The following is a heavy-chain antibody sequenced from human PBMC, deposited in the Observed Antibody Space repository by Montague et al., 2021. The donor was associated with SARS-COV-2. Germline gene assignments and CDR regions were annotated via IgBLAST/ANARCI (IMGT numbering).Heavy chain of an antibody. CDR2: ISHSGGT. J-gene: IGHJ5*02. V-gene: IGHV4-4*02. CDR3: ARLSSDIGGYFWFDP. Sequence: SETLSLTCAVSGGSISSRTWWTWARQPPSKGLELFGEISHSGGTNYNPSLKSRVTISVDKSKNQFSLNLNSVTAADTAVYYCARLSSDIGGYFWFDPWGQGTLVAVSS. D-gene: IGHD1-26*01. CDR1: GGSISSRTW.